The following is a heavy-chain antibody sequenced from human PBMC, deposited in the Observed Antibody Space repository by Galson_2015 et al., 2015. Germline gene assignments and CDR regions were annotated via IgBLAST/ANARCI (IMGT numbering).Heavy chain of an antibody. V-gene: IGHV3-23*01. J-gene: IGHJ6*02. CDR2: ISGSGGST. CDR1: GFTFRNYG. D-gene: IGHD6-19*01. CDR3: AKGALAGNPIWYGMDV. Sequence: SLRLSCAASGFTFRNYGMSWVHQAPGKGLEWVSAISGSGGSTYYADSVKGRFTISRDNSKNTLYLQMNSLRAEDTALYYCAKGALAGNPIWYGMDVWGQGTTVTVSS.